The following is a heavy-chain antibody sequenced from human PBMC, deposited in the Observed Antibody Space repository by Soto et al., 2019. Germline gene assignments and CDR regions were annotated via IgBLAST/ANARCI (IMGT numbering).Heavy chain of an antibody. D-gene: IGHD3-9*01. V-gene: IGHV1-69*13. CDR3: ASGRSYDNPYGMDV. J-gene: IGHJ6*02. CDR2: IIPIFGTA. Sequence: GASVKVSFKASGGTFSSYAISWLRQAPGQGLEWMGGIIPIFGTANYAQKFQGRVTITADESTSTAYMELSSLRSEDTAVYYCASGRSYDNPYGMDVWGQGTTVTVSS. CDR1: GGTFSSYA.